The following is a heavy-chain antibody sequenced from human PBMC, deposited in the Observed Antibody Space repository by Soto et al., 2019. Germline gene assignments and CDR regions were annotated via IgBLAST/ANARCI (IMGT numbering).Heavy chain of an antibody. CDR3: ARLKNGYSYGYHYFDY. CDR1: VFSLTTSGMC. D-gene: IGHD5-18*01. Sequence: SGHTLVHPTQTLTLTHTFSVFSLTTSGMCVSWIRQPPGKALEWLALIDWDDDKYYSTSLKTRLTISKDTSKNQVVLTMTNMDPVDTATYYCARLKNGYSYGYHYFDYWGQGTLVTVSS. J-gene: IGHJ4*02. V-gene: IGHV2-70*01. CDR2: IDWDDDK.